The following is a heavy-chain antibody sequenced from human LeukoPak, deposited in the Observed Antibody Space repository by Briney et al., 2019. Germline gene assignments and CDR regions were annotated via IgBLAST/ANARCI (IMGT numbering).Heavy chain of an antibody. CDR1: GGSLSNYY. J-gene: IGHJ5*02. CDR3: ARDHVGWFDP. CDR2: INHSGST. D-gene: IGHD1-14*01. V-gene: IGHV4-34*01. Sequence: SETLSLTCAVYGGSLSNYYWSWIRQPPGKGLEWIGEINHSGSTNYNPSLKSRVTISEDTSKNQFSLKLSSVTAADTAVYYCARDHVGWFDPWGQGTLVTVSS.